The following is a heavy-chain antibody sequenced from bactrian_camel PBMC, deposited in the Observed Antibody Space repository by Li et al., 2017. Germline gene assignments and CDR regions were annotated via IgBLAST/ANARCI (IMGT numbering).Heavy chain of an antibody. D-gene: IGHD2*01. Sequence: QLVESGGGSVQAGGSLKLSCAASGYIFSTCGMSWYRRAPGKERDLVCIIASDGTTTYVDSVKGRFTISRDSAKNTLYLQMNSLKPEDTAMYYCAADDRQCIGYNPVDFSYWGQGTQVTVS. J-gene: IGHJ4*01. CDR1: GYIFSTCG. CDR2: IASDGTT. V-gene: IGHV3S53*01. CDR3: AADDRQCIGYNPVDFSY.